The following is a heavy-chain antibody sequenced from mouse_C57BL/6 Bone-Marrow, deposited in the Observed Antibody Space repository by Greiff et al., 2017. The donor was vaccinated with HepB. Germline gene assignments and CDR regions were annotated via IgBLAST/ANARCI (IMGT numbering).Heavy chain of an antibody. CDR2: VYPYNGGT. CDR1: GYTFTSYW. Sequence: QVQLQQPGTELVKPGASVKLSCKASGYTFTSYWMHWVKQRPGQGLEGIGLVYPYNGGTSYNQKFKGKATLTVDTSSSTAYMELNSLTSEDSAVDYCAYDYQFAYWGQGTTLTVSS. V-gene: IGHV1-53*01. D-gene: IGHD2-4*01. CDR3: AYDYQFAY. J-gene: IGHJ2*01.